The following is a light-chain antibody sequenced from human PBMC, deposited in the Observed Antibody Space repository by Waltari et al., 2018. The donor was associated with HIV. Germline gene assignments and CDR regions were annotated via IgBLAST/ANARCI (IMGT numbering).Light chain of an antibody. Sequence: TQSPLSLYVTLGQPAAISCKSTQSLAFSDGTSYLFWYHQRPGHPPRRLLYQVSHRDSGIPGRITGSGSDTDFTLRISRVEAEDAGFYFCMQATSWPHTFGQRTELQI. CDR1: QSLAFSDGTSY. V-gene: IGKV2-30*01. CDR3: MQATSWPHT. CDR2: QVS. J-gene: IGKJ2*01.